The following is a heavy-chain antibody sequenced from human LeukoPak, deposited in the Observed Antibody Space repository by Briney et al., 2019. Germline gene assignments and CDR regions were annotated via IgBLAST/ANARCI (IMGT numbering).Heavy chain of an antibody. CDR2: IYYSGST. CDR1: GGSISSGGYY. V-gene: IGHV4-31*03. Sequence: SETLSLTCTVSGGSISSGGYYWSWIRQHPGKGLEWIGYIYYSGSTYYNPPLKSRVTISVDTSKNQFSLKLSSVTAADTAVYYCARDGSGYDRYWYFDLWGRGTLVTVSS. J-gene: IGHJ2*01. D-gene: IGHD5-12*01. CDR3: ARDGSGYDRYWYFDL.